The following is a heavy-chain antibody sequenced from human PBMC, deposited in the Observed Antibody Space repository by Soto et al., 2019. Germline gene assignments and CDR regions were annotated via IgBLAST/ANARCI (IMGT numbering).Heavy chain of an antibody. CDR2: INPNSGDT. CDR1: GYIFSDYY. CDR3: ARGPCNGWTCYSKYYYGMGA. J-gene: IGHJ6*02. D-gene: IGHD3-10*01. V-gene: IGHV1-2*02. Sequence: ASVKVSCKASGYIFSDYYMHWVREVPGQGLEWMGWINPNSGDTNYEQKFQGRITMTRDTSINSAYMELKSLRPDDTAVYYCARGPCNGWTCYSKYYYGMGAWGQGTTVTVSS.